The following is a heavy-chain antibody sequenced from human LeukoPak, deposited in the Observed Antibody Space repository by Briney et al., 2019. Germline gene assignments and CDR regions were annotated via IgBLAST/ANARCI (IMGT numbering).Heavy chain of an antibody. J-gene: IGHJ6*03. CDR1: GFTFSSYA. CDR2: ITTSSAYI. Sequence: KTGGSLRLSCAASGFTFSSYAMSWVRQAPGKGLEWVSAITTSSAYIYYADSVRGRFTISRDNAKNSLYLQMNSLRDDDTAVYYCARDPYSGNLGPTYYYYMDVWGKGTTVTVSS. D-gene: IGHD1-26*01. CDR3: ARDPYSGNLGPTYYYYMDV. V-gene: IGHV3-21*01.